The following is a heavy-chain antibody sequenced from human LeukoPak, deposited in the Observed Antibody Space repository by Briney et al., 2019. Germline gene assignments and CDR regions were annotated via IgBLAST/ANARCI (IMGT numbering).Heavy chain of an antibody. V-gene: IGHV3-23*01. CDR1: GFTFSSYA. CDR3: ARLGVGATRDAFDI. D-gene: IGHD1-26*01. CDR2: ISASDGST. J-gene: IGHJ3*02. Sequence: GGSLRLSCAASGFTFSSYAMNWVRQAPGKGLEWVSAISASDGSTYYADSVKGRFTISRDNAKNSLYLQMNSLRAEDTALYYCARLGVGATRDAFDIWGQGTMVTVSS.